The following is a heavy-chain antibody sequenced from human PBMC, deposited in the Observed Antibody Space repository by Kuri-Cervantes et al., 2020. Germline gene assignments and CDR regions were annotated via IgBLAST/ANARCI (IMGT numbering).Heavy chain of an antibody. Sequence: ASVKVSCKASGYTFTDYGISWVRQAPGQGLEWMGWITAHNGDTKYAQKLQGRVTMTTDTSTSTAYMELRSLRSDDTALYYCARDCRPSRAPSNDAFDIWGQGTMVTVS. D-gene: IGHD5-24*01. V-gene: IGHV1-18*01. J-gene: IGHJ3*02. CDR1: GYTFTDYG. CDR2: ITAHNGDT. CDR3: ARDCRPSRAPSNDAFDI.